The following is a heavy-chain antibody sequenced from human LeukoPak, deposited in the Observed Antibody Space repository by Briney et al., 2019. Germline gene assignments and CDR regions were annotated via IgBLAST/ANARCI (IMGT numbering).Heavy chain of an antibody. CDR1: GGSVSSGTYC. CDR3: ARAFYDFWSGTNWFDP. Sequence: SETLSLTCTVSGGSVSSGTYCWNWIRQPPGKGLEWIGYIYYSGSTNYNPSLKSRVTISVDTSKNQFSLKLSSVTAADTAVYYCARAFYDFWSGTNWFDPWGQGTLVTVSS. CDR2: IYYSGST. D-gene: IGHD3-3*01. J-gene: IGHJ5*02. V-gene: IGHV4-61*01.